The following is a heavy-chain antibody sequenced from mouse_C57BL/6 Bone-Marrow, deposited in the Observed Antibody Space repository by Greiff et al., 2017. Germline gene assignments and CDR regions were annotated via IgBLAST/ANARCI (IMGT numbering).Heavy chain of an antibody. Sequence: QVQLQQPGAELVKPGASVKLSCKASGYTFTSYWMHWVKQRPGQGLEWIGMIHPNSGSTNYTEKFKSKATLTVDKSSSTAYMQLSSLTSEDSAVYYCARSLITTVVADAMDYWGQGTSVTVSS. CDR2: IHPNSGST. CDR3: ARSLITTVVADAMDY. J-gene: IGHJ4*01. D-gene: IGHD1-1*01. V-gene: IGHV1-64*01. CDR1: GYTFTSYW.